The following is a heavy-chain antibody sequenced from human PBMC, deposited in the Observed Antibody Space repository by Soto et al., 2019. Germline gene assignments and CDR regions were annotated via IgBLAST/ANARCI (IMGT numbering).Heavy chain of an antibody. CDR1: GFTFSSYA. V-gene: IGHV3-23*01. CDR3: AKDLRYSTYYYDSSGYLSLN. J-gene: IGHJ4*02. D-gene: IGHD3-22*01. CDR2: ISGSGGST. Sequence: PGRSLRLSCTASGFTFSSYAMSSVRQAPGKGLEWVSAISGSGGSTYYADSVKGRFTISRDNSKNTLYLQMNSLRAEDTAVYYCAKDLRYSTYYYDSSGYLSLNWGQGTLVTVSS.